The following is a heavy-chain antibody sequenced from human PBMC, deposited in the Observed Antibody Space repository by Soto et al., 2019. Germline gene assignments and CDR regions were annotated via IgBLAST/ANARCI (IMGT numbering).Heavy chain of an antibody. CDR3: ARGGRSYYGSGSTNWFDP. CDR2: IYYSGST. V-gene: IGHV4-59*01. CDR1: GGSISSYY. D-gene: IGHD3-10*01. Sequence: SETLSLTCTVSGGSISSYYWSWIRQPPGKGLEWIGYIYYSGSTNYNPSLKSRVTISVDTSKNQFSLKLSSVTAADTAVYYCARGGRSYYGSGSTNWFDPWGQGTLVTVSS. J-gene: IGHJ5*02.